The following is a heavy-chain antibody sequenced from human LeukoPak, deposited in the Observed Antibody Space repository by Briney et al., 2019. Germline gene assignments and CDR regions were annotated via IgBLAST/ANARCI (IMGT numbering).Heavy chain of an antibody. V-gene: IGHV1-8*03. CDR2: MNPNSGNT. D-gene: IGHD2-2*01. CDR3: ARGLITDIVVVPAAAYYYYMDV. J-gene: IGHJ6*03. CDR1: GYTFTSYD. Sequence: ASVKVSCKASGYTFTSYDINWVRQATGQGLEWTGWMNPNSGNTGYAQKFQGRVTITRNTSISTAYMELSSLRSEDTAVYYCARGLITDIVVVPAAAYYYYMDVWGKGTTVTVSS.